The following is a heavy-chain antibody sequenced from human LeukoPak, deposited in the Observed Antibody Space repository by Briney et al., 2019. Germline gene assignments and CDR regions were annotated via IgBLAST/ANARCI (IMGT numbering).Heavy chain of an antibody. CDR1: GYTFTSYG. CDR3: ARDYLDNWNSRYYFDY. J-gene: IGHJ4*02. CDR2: ISAYNGNT. Sequence: ASVKVSCKASGYTFTSYGISWVRQAPGQGLEWMGWISAYNGNTNYAQKLQGRVTMTTDTSTSTAYMELRSLRSDDTAVYYCARDYLDNWNSRYYFDYRGQGTLVTVSS. D-gene: IGHD1-7*01. V-gene: IGHV1-18*01.